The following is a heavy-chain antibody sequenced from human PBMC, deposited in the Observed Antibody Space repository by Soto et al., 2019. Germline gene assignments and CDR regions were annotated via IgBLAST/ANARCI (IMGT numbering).Heavy chain of an antibody. CDR2: IYHTGDT. V-gene: IGHV3-23*01. CDR3: AGHGGFSY. D-gene: IGHD4-17*01. J-gene: IGHJ4*02. Sequence: EVQLSESGGGLVKPGGSLRLSCAATGFIIGTYGMDWVRQAPGKGLEWVSSIYHTGDTNYADSLKGRFTISRDNSKNTLYLQMNSLRVEDTALYYCAGHGGFSYLGQGTLVTVSS. CDR1: GFIIGTYG.